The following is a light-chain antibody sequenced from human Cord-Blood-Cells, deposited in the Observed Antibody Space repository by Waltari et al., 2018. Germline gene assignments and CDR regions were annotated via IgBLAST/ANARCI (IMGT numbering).Light chain of an antibody. CDR2: AAS. J-gene: IGKJ4*01. V-gene: IGKV1-39*01. CDR3: QQSYSTPLT. CDR1: QSISSY. Sequence: DIQLTQSPYSLCASLGDSVTITCRASQSISSYCNWYQQKPGKAPKLLIYAASSFQSGVPSRFSGSGSGTDFTLTISSLQPEDFATYYCQQSYSTPLTFGGGTKVEIK.